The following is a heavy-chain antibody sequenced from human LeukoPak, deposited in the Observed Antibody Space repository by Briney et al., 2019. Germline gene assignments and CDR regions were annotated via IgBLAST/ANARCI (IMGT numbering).Heavy chain of an antibody. CDR3: ATAGSSGWYYFDY. CDR2: ISGSGGST. V-gene: IGHV3-23*01. J-gene: IGHJ4*02. CDR1: GFTFSSYA. Sequence: PGGSLRLSCAASGFTFSSYAMSWVRQAPGKGLEWVSAISGSGGSTYYADSVKGRFTISRDNSKNTLYLQMNSLRAEDTAVYYCATAGSSGWYYFDYWGQGTLVTVSS. D-gene: IGHD6-19*01.